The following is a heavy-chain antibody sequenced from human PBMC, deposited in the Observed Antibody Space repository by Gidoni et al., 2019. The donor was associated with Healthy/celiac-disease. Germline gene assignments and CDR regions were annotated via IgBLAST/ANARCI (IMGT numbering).Heavy chain of an antibody. J-gene: IGHJ4*02. Sequence: QVQLVQSGAEVKKPGSSVKVSCQSSGGTFSSYTISWVRQAPGQGLEWMGRIIPILGIANYAQKFQGRVTITADKSTSTAYMELSSLRSEDTAVYYCAGSGTPNFDYWGQGTLVTVSS. V-gene: IGHV1-69*02. CDR3: AGSGTPNFDY. D-gene: IGHD6-13*01. CDR2: IIPILGIA. CDR1: GGTFSSYT.